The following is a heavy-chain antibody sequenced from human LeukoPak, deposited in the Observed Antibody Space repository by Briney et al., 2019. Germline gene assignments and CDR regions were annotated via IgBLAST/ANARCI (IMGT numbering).Heavy chain of an antibody. CDR1: GFSFSDYN. Sequence: PGGSLRLSCAASGFSFSDYNMHWVRQAPGKGLEWMAVISYNGINEYYADSVKGRFTISRDNSKNTLYLQMNSLRAEDTAVYYCAKVLKLERANYFDYWGQGTLVTVSS. CDR3: AKVLKLERANYFDY. CDR2: ISYNGINE. J-gene: IGHJ4*02. D-gene: IGHD1-1*01. V-gene: IGHV3-30*18.